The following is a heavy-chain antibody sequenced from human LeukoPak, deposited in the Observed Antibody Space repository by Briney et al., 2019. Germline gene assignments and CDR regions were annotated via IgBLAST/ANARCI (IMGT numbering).Heavy chain of an antibody. CDR1: GGSISSSNW. D-gene: IGHD3-9*01. CDR3: AREGEYYDILTGYSKGRYFDY. CDR2: IYHSGST. J-gene: IGHJ4*02. V-gene: IGHV4-4*02. Sequence: SETLSLTCTVSGGSISSSNWWSWVRQPPGKGLEWIGEIYHSGSTNYNPSLKSRVTISVDKSKNQFSLKLSSVTAADTAVYYCAREGEYYDILTGYSKGRYFDYWGQGTLVTVSS.